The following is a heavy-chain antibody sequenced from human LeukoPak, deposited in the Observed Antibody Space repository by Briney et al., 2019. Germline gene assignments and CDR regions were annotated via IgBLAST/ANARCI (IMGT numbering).Heavy chain of an antibody. CDR2: IGGSGGST. D-gene: IGHD6-19*01. Sequence: GGSPRLSCAASGFTFSSYAMSWVRQAPGKGLEWVSGIGGSGGSTYYADSVKGRFTISRDNSKNTLYLQMTSLRAEDTAVYYCAKMYSSGWHFDYWGQGTLVTVSS. V-gene: IGHV3-23*01. CDR1: GFTFSSYA. CDR3: AKMYSSGWHFDY. J-gene: IGHJ4*02.